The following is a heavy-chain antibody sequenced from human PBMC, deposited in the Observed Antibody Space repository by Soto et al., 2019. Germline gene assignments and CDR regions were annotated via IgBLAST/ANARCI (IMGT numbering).Heavy chain of an antibody. CDR1: GYTFTSYN. CDR2: INPLGSST. Sequence: QVQLVQSGAEVKKPGASVKVSCKASGYTFTSYNMHWVRQAPGQGLEWVGMINPLGSSTTYALKLRGRVTVTRDTSLSTVDMELSNLRSEDTAVYYCARAAGRFGELYGFDPWGEGTLVTVSS. V-gene: IGHV1-46*04. D-gene: IGHD3-10*01. J-gene: IGHJ5*02. CDR3: ARAAGRFGELYGFDP.